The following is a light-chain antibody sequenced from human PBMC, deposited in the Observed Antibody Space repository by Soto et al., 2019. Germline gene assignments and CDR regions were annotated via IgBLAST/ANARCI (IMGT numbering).Light chain of an antibody. V-gene: IGKV1-5*03. CDR2: KAS. J-gene: IGKJ1*01. CDR1: QSISSW. CDR3: QQHDSYPRT. Sequence: DIQMTQSPSTLSASVGDRVTIICRASQSISSWLAWYQQKPGKAPKLLIYKASNLDGGVPSRFSGSGSGTDFTLTINSLQPDDFATYYCQQHDSYPRTFGQGTKVEIK.